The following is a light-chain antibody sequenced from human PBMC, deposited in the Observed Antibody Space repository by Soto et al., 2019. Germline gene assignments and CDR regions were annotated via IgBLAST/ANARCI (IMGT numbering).Light chain of an antibody. Sequence: EIMLTQSPGTLSLSPGERATLSCRASQSVSSSYLAWYQHKPGQAPRLLIYASSSRATGIPDRFSGSGSGTDFTLTISRQEPEDFAVYYCQQYGNSPITFGQGTRLEIK. V-gene: IGKV3-20*01. CDR3: QQYGNSPIT. J-gene: IGKJ5*01. CDR2: ASS. CDR1: QSVSSSY.